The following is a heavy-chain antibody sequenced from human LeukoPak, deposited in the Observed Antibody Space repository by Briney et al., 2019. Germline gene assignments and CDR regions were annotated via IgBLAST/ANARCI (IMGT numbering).Heavy chain of an antibody. CDR2: IIPIFGTA. J-gene: IGHJ5*02. V-gene: IGHV1-69*13. D-gene: IGHD3-3*01. CDR3: ARARDSPRRFLENWFDP. Sequence: ASVKVSCKASGGTFSSYAISWVRQAPGQGLEWMGGIIPIFGTANYAQKFQGRDTITADESTSTAYMELSSLRSEDTAVYYCARARDSPRRFLENWFDPWGQGTLVTVSS. CDR1: GGTFSSYA.